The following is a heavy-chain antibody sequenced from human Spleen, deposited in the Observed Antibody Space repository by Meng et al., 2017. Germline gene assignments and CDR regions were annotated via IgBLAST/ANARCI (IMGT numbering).Heavy chain of an antibody. D-gene: IGHD4-17*01. Sequence: GESLKISCAASGFPFNSYEMNWVRQAPGKGLEWLSYISGSDSTIYYADSVKGRFTISRDNAKNSLYLQMNSLRAEDTALYYCAKEDYGDYVMGYWGQGTLVTVSS. V-gene: IGHV3-48*03. CDR1: GFPFNSYE. CDR2: ISGSDSTI. J-gene: IGHJ4*02. CDR3: AKEDYGDYVMGY.